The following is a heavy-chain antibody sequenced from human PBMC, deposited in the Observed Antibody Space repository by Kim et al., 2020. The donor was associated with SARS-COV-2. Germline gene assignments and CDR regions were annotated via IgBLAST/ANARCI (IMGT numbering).Heavy chain of an antibody. CDR2: IYYSGST. D-gene: IGHD3-3*01. CDR3: ASLLPDGGGFDP. J-gene: IGHJ5*02. V-gene: IGHV4-59*13. Sequence: SETLSLTCTVSGGSISSYYWSWIRQPPGKGLEWIGYIYYSGSTNYNPSLKSRVTISVDTSKNQFSLKLSSVTAADTAVYYCASLLPDGGGFDPWGQGTLVTVSS. CDR1: GGSISSYY.